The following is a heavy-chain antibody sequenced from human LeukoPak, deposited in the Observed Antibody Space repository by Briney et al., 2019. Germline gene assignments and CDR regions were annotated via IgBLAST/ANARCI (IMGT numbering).Heavy chain of an antibody. V-gene: IGHV3-30-3*01. CDR2: TSHDEGNK. CDR1: GFTFSNYA. Sequence: TGGSLRLSCAASGFTFSNYAMHWVRQAPGKGLEWVAATSHDEGNKYYADSVKGQFTISRDNSRNTLYLEVNSLRTDDTAVYYCARGPGLAMGKGCFDYCGQGTLVTVSS. D-gene: IGHD5-18*01. J-gene: IGHJ4*02. CDR3: ARGPGLAMGKGCFDY.